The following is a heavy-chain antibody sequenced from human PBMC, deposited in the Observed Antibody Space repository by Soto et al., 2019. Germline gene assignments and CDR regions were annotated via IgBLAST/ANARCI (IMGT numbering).Heavy chain of an antibody. D-gene: IGHD3-3*01. CDR3: ARTSGYYFYDY. Sequence: QVQLVQSGAEVKKPGASVKVSCKASGYTFTSYAMHWVRQAPGQRLEWMGWINAGNGNTKYSQKFQGSVTLTRDTSASTAYMELGSLRSEDTAVYYCARTSGYYFYDYWGQGTLVTVSS. CDR1: GYTFTSYA. V-gene: IGHV1-3*01. CDR2: INAGNGNT. J-gene: IGHJ4*02.